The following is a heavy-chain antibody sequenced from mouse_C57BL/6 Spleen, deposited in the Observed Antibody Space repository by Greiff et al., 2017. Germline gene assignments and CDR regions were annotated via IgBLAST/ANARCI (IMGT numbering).Heavy chain of an antibody. Sequence: QVQLQQSGAELMKPGASVKLSCKATGYTFTGYWIEWVKQRPGHGLEWIGEILPGSGSTNYNEKFKGKATFTADTSSNTAYMQLSSLTTEDSAIYYCARNHYSNYGDYYAMDYWGQGTSVTVSS. CDR1: GYTFTGYW. V-gene: IGHV1-9*01. D-gene: IGHD2-5*01. CDR3: ARNHYSNYGDYYAMDY. CDR2: ILPGSGST. J-gene: IGHJ4*01.